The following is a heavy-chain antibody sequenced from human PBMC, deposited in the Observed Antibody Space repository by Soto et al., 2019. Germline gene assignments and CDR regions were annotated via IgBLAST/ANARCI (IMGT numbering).Heavy chain of an antibody. J-gene: IGHJ6*02. CDR2: IYYSGST. D-gene: IGHD3-3*01. V-gene: IGHV4-31*11. Sequence: PSETLSLTCAVSGGSISRGGYYWSWIRQHPGKGLEWIGYIYYSGSTYYNPSLKSRVTISVDTSKNQFSLKLSSVTAADTAVYYCARAXGFLECLSPGYYYGMDVWGQGTTVTVSS. CDR3: ARAXGFLECLSPGYYYGMDV. CDR1: GGSISRGGYY.